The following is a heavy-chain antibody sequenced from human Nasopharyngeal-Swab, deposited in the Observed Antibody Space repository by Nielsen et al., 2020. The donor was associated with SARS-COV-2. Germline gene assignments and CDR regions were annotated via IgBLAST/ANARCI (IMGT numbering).Heavy chain of an antibody. J-gene: IGHJ6*02. CDR3: ARGRHKPWIVGATFYYYGMDV. Sequence: GESLKISCAASGFTFSSYEMNWVRQAPGKGLEWVSYISSSGSTLYYADSVKGRFTISRDNAKNSLYLPMNSLRAEDTAVYYCARGRHKPWIVGATFYYYGMDVWGQGTTVTVSS. CDR2: ISSSGSTL. D-gene: IGHD1-26*01. V-gene: IGHV3-48*03. CDR1: GFTFSSYE.